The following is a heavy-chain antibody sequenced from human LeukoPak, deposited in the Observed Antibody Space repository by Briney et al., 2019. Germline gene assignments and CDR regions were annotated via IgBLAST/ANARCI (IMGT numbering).Heavy chain of an antibody. Sequence: GGSLRLSCAASGFTSSSYWMTWVRQAPGKGLEWVANIKQDGTEKYYVDSVKGRFTISRDNAKNSLYLQMNSLRAEDTAVYFCARGFDSRFFDKWGQGTLATVSS. J-gene: IGHJ4*02. CDR2: IKQDGTEK. V-gene: IGHV3-7*01. CDR1: GFTSSSYW. CDR3: ARGFDSRFFDK. D-gene: IGHD3-22*01.